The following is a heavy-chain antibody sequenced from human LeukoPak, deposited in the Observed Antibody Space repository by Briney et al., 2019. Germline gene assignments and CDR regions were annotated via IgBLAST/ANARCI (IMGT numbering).Heavy chain of an antibody. V-gene: IGHV4-34*01. Sequence: SETLSLTCAVYGGSFSGYYWSWIRQPPGKGLEWIGEINHSGSTNYNPSLKSRVTISVDTSKNQFSLKLSSVTAADTAVYYCARPNYYDSSGYYLKWFDPWGQGTLVTVSS. J-gene: IGHJ5*02. CDR1: GGSFSGYY. CDR3: ARPNYYDSSGYYLKWFDP. CDR2: INHSGST. D-gene: IGHD3-22*01.